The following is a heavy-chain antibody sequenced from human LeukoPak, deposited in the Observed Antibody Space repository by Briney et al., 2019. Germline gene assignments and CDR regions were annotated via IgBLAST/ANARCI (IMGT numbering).Heavy chain of an antibody. CDR3: ARHSRYYYYGKDV. CDR2: IYYTGRA. V-gene: IGHV4-59*08. Sequence: PSETLSLTCTVSGSSISPYHWSWIRQPPGKGLEWIAQIYYTGRADYNPSLKSRVTISVDTSNNHVYLKVSSVTAADTAVYYCARHSRYYYYGKDVWGQGTTVTVSS. CDR1: GSSISPYH. J-gene: IGHJ6*02.